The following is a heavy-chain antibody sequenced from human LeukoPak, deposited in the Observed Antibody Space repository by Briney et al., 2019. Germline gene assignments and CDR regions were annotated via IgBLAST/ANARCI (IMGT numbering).Heavy chain of an antibody. D-gene: IGHD2-15*01. Sequence: GGSLRLSCTASGFTFGDYAMSWVRQALGKGLGCVAFIRSKAYGGTAEYAASVKGTFTITRDDSKSTAYLHMNSLKTEDTAVYYCTRASRYCTGGNCYRFFDYWGQGTLVTVSS. CDR3: TRASRYCTGGNCYRFFDY. CDR2: IRSKAYGGTA. V-gene: IGHV3-49*04. J-gene: IGHJ4*02. CDR1: GFTFGDYA.